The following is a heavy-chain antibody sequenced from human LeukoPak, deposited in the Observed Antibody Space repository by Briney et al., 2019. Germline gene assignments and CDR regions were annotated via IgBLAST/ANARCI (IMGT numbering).Heavy chain of an antibody. V-gene: IGHV5-51*01. J-gene: IGHJ3*02. CDR2: IYPGDSDT. Sequence: GESLKISCKGSGYSFSSYWIGWVRQMPGKGLEWMGIIYPGDSDTRYSPSFQGQVTISADKSISTAYLQWNSLKASGTAMYYCARRGHYYDSSGYLRPDAFDIWGQGTMVTVSS. CDR3: ARRGHYYDSSGYLRPDAFDI. D-gene: IGHD3-22*01. CDR1: GYSFSSYW.